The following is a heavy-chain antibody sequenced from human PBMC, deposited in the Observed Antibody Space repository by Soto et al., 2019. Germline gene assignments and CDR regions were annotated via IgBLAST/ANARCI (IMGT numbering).Heavy chain of an antibody. D-gene: IGHD2-2*01. V-gene: IGHV3-9*01. CDR3: AKDPSQYQLLLSGGFWFDP. CDR2: ISWNSGSI. Sequence: EVQLVESGGGLVQPGRSLRLSCAASGFTFDDYAMHWVRQAPWMGLECVSGISWNSGSIGYADSLKGRFTISRDNAKNSLSMQMNSLRAEDPALYYCAKDPSQYQLLLSGGFWFDPWVQGTLVTVSS. CDR1: GFTFDDYA. J-gene: IGHJ5*02.